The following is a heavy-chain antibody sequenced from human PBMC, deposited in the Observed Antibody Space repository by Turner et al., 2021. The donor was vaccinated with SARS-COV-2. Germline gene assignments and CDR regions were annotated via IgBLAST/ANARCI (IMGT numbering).Heavy chain of an antibody. CDR1: GLTFSSYA. D-gene: IGHD6-19*01. V-gene: IGHV3-23*01. J-gene: IGHJ4*02. CDR3: AKQAVTGTRTFYYFDY. CDR2: ISGSGGST. Sequence: EVQLLESGGGLVQPGGSLRLSCAASGLTFSSYAMSWVRQAPGKALEWVSGISGSGGSTYYADSVKGRFTISRDNSKNTLYLQMNSLRAEDTAVYYCAKQAVTGTRTFYYFDYWGQGTLVTVSS.